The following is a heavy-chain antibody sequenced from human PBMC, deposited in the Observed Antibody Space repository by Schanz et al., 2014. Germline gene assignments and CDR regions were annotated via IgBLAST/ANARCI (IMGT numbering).Heavy chain of an antibody. CDR3: ARGGSGSHYRLDY. CDR1: GFTLSNYA. J-gene: IGHJ4*02. D-gene: IGHD1-26*01. V-gene: IGHV3-23*01. CDR2: ISGSGGST. Sequence: EMQLLESGGGLAQPGGSLRLSCAASGFTLSNYAMSWVRQAPGKGLEWVSAISGSGGSTYYADSVKGRFTISRDNSKNTLYLQMNSLRAEDTGLYFCARGGSGSHYRLDYWGQGTLVTVSS.